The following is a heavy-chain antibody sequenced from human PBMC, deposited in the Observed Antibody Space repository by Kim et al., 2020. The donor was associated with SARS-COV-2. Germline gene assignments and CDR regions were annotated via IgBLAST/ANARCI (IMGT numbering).Heavy chain of an antibody. D-gene: IGHD6-13*01. CDR1: GFTFSNYD. CDR2: SRHDGNNK. V-gene: IGHV3-33*01. CDR3: ARERTTWYSYYYFGMNV. Sequence: GGSLRLSCAASGFTFSNYDMHWVRQAPGKGLEWVAVSRHDGNNKYYSDSVKGRFTISRDNSKNMLYLQINSLRAEDTAVYYCARERTTWYSYYYFGMNV. J-gene: IGHJ6*01.